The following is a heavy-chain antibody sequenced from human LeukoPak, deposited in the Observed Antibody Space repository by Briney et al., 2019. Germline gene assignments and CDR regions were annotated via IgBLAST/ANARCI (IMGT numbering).Heavy chain of an antibody. CDR3: AREGRDRSLDP. CDR1: GFTFSSYW. D-gene: IGHD6-13*01. V-gene: IGHV3-74*01. J-gene: IGHJ5*02. CDR2: INGDGCTT. Sequence: GGSLRLSCAASGFTFSSYWMHWVRQAPGKGPVWVSRINGDGCTTTYADSVRGRFTISRDNAKNTLYLQMNSLRAEDTAVYYCAREGRDRSLDPWGQGTLVTVSS.